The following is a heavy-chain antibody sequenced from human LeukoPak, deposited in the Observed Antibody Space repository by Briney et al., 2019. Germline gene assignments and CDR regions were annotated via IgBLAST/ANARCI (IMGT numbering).Heavy chain of an antibody. Sequence: PGGSLRLSCAASGFTFSSYGMHWVRQAPGKGLEWVAVIWYDGSNKYYADSVKGRFTISRDNSKNTLYLQMNSLRAEDTAVYYCARGTYYDFWSGLTYYYYGMDVWGQGTTVTVSS. CDR3: ARGTYYDFWSGLTYYYYGMDV. CDR2: IWYDGSNK. V-gene: IGHV3-33*08. J-gene: IGHJ6*02. D-gene: IGHD3-3*01. CDR1: GFTFSSYG.